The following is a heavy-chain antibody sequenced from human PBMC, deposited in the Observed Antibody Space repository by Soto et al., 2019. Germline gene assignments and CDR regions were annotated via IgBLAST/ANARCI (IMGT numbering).Heavy chain of an antibody. D-gene: IGHD6-19*01. CDR1: GYTFTSYA. J-gene: IGHJ6*02. Sequence: QVQLVQSGAEVKKPGASVKVSCKASGYTFTSYAMHWVRQAPGQRLEWMGWINAGNGNTKYSQKFQGRVTITRDTSATTAYMELSSLRSEDTAVYYCARVVVAGTMDYYYFGMDVWGQGTTVTVSS. CDR2: INAGNGNT. V-gene: IGHV1-3*01. CDR3: ARVVVAGTMDYYYFGMDV.